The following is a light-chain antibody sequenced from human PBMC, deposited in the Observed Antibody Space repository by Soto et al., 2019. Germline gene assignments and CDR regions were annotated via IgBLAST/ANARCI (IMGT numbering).Light chain of an antibody. CDR2: VGTGGIVG. CDR1: SGYSNDK. Sequence: QSVLTQPPSASASLGASVTLTCTLSSGYSNDKVDWYQQRPGKGPRFVMRVGTGGIVGSKGGGINDRFSVLGSGLNRYLTFKSIQEEDGSDYHCGADHGSGSTFVSYVFGTGTKVTVL. J-gene: IGLJ1*01. CDR3: GADHGSGSTFVSYV. V-gene: IGLV9-49*01.